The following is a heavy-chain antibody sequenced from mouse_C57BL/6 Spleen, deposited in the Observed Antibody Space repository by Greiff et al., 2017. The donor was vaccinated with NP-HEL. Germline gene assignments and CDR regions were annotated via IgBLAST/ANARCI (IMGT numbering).Heavy chain of an antibody. D-gene: IGHD1-1*01. V-gene: IGHV1-39*01. CDR3: ARCRGSSYGYFDY. Sequence: VQLQQSGPELVKPGASVTISCKASGYSFTDYNMNWVKQSNGKSLEWIGVIHPNSGTTSYNQKFKGKATLTVDQSSSTAYMQLNSLTSEDSAVYYCARCRGSSYGYFDYWGQGTTLTVSS. CDR2: IHPNSGTT. CDR1: GYSFTDYN. J-gene: IGHJ2*01.